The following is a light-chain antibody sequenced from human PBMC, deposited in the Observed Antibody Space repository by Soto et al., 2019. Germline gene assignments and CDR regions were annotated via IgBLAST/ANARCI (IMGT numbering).Light chain of an antibody. V-gene: IGKV3-15*01. Sequence: EIVMTQSPATLSVSPGERATLSCRASQSVSSNLAWYQQKPGQAPRLLIYGASTRATGIPARFSDSGSGTEFTHTISSLQSEDFAVYYCLQYNDWPPWTFGQGTKVEIK. CDR3: LQYNDWPPWT. CDR1: QSVSSN. CDR2: GAS. J-gene: IGKJ1*01.